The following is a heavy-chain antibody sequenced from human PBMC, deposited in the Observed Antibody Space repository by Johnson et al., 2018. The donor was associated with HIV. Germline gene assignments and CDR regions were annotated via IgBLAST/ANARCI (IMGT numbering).Heavy chain of an antibody. CDR3: ARACRDGYTCDAFDI. J-gene: IGHJ3*02. D-gene: IGHD5-24*01. CDR2: IKGKTDGGTT. CDR1: GLTFSNAW. Sequence: VQLVESGGGLVKPGGSLRLSCAASGLTFSNAWMSWVRQAPGEGLEWVGRIKGKTDGGTTDYAAPVKGRFTISRDDSENTTYLQMNSLRAEDTAVYYCARACRDGYTCDAFDIWGQGTIVTVSS. V-gene: IGHV3-15*01.